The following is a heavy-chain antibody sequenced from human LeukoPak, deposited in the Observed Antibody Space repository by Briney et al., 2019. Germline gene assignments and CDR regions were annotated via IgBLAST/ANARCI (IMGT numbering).Heavy chain of an antibody. J-gene: IGHJ4*02. CDR1: EYTFTGYY. D-gene: IGHD3-16*01. CDR3: ATAGDRGSFDY. V-gene: IGHV1-2*02. Sequence: ASVKVSCKASEYTFTGYYMHWVRQAPGQGLEWMGWINPNSGGTNYAQKFQGRVTMTRDTSISTAYMELSSLKSDDTALYYCATAGDRGSFDYWGKGTLVTVSP. CDR2: INPNSGGT.